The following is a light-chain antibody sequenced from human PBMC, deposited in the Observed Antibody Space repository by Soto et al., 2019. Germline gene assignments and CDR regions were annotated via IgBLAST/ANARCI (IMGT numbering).Light chain of an antibody. Sequence: EVVLTQSPGTLSLSPGERATLSCRASQSVSSNYFAWYQQKPGQAPRLLIYGISRGATGIPDRFSGSGSGTDFTLTISRLEPEDFAVYYCEQYGSSPRTFGQGTKVDIK. V-gene: IGKV3-20*01. CDR3: EQYGSSPRT. CDR1: QSVSSNY. CDR2: GIS. J-gene: IGKJ1*01.